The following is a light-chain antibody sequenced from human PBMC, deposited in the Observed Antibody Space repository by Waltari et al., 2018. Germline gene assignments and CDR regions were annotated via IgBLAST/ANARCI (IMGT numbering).Light chain of an antibody. J-gene: IGLJ3*02. CDR2: EGN. CDR1: SSGVGSYNL. V-gene: IGLV2-23*03. Sequence: QSALTQPASVSGSPGQSITIFCTGTSSGVGSYNLVSWYQQHPGKAPKLMIYEGNKRPSGVSNRFSGSKSGNTASLTISGLQGEDEADYHCCSYAGSNTFVVFGGGTKLTVL. CDR3: CSYAGSNTFVV.